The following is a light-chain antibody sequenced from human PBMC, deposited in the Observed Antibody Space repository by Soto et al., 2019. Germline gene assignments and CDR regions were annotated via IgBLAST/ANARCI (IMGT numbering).Light chain of an antibody. CDR2: WAS. CDR1: QSVLYSSNNLNY. V-gene: IGKV4-1*01. CDR3: QQHFSIPFT. Sequence: DIVMTQSPDSLAVSLGERATINCKSSQSVLYSSNNLNYLSWYQQKPGQPPKLLIYWASTRESGVPDRFSGSGSGTDFTLTISSLQAEDVALYYCQQHFSIPFTFGPGTKVGVK. J-gene: IGKJ3*01.